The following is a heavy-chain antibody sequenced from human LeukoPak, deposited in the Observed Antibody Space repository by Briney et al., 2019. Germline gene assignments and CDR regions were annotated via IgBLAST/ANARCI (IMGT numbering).Heavy chain of an antibody. CDR3: ARVHIAAALDY. J-gene: IGHJ4*02. CDR1: GFTFSSYS. CDR2: ISSSSSYI. Sequence: GGSLRLSCAASGFTFSSYSMNWVRQAPGKGLEWVSSISSSSSYIYYADSVKGRFTISRDNAKNSLYLQMNSLRAEVTAVYYCARVHIAAALDYWGQGTLVTVSS. V-gene: IGHV3-21*01. D-gene: IGHD6-13*01.